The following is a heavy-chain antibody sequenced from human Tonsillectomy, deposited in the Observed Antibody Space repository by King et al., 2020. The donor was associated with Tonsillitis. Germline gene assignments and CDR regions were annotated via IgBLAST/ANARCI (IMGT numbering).Heavy chain of an antibody. CDR2: INHSGST. J-gene: IGHJ4*02. Sequence: VQLQQWGAGLLKPSETLSLTCAVYGGSFSGYYWSWIRQPPGKGLEWIGEINHSGSTNYNPSLKSRVTISVDTSKNQFSLKLSSVTAADTAVYYCARGVGYYDYVWGSYRRGFDYWGQGTLVTVSS. CDR3: ARGVGYYDYVWGSYRRGFDY. D-gene: IGHD3-16*02. CDR1: GGSFSGYY. V-gene: IGHV4-34*01.